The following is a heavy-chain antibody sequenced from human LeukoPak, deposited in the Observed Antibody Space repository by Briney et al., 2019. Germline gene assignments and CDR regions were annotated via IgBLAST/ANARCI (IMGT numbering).Heavy chain of an antibody. Sequence: GRSLRLSCAASGFTFDDYAMHWVRQAPGKGLEWVSGISWNSGSIGYADSVKGRFTISRDNAKNSLYLQMNSLRAEDTALYYCAKDIRAVAETGLDYWGQGTLVTVSS. CDR2: ISWNSGSI. J-gene: IGHJ4*02. D-gene: IGHD6-19*01. CDR1: GFTFDDYA. CDR3: AKDIRAVAETGLDY. V-gene: IGHV3-9*01.